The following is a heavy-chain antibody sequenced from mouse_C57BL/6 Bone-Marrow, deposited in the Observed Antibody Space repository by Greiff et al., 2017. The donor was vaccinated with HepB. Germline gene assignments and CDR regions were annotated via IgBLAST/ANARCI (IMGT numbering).Heavy chain of an antibody. Sequence: QVQLQQPGAELVKPGASVKMSCKASGYTFTSYWITWVKQRPGQGLEWIGDIYPGSGSTNYNEKFKSKATLTVDTSSSTAYMQLSSLTSEDTAVSYWARRGTPLFPYFDCWGQGTTLTVSS. J-gene: IGHJ2*01. CDR3: ARRGTPLFPYFDC. CDR1: GYTFTSYW. CDR2: IYPGSGST. D-gene: IGHD1-1*01. V-gene: IGHV1-55*01.